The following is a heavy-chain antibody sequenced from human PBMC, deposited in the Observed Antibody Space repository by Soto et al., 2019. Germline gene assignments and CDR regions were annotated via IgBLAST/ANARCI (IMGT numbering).Heavy chain of an antibody. CDR1: GFTVSSNY. Sequence: PGGSLRLSCAASGFTVSSNYMSWVRQAPGKGLEWVSVIYSGGSTYYADSVKGRFTISRDNSKNTLYLQMNSLRAEDTAVYYCARASYYDSSGYYVHFDYWGQGXLVTVSS. CDR2: IYSGGST. J-gene: IGHJ4*02. D-gene: IGHD3-22*01. CDR3: ARASYYDSSGYYVHFDY. V-gene: IGHV3-53*01.